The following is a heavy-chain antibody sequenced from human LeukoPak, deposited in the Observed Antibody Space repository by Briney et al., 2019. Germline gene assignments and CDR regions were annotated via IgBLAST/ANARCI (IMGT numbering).Heavy chain of an antibody. CDR2: ITNSGNSK. V-gene: IGHV3-48*01. D-gene: IGHD4-23*01. CDR3: AKDPLDYGGNGEGYYFDY. Sequence: GGSLRLSCAASEFTFSSYSMNWVRQAPGKGLEWVSYITNSGNSKSYADSVKGRSTISRDNTKNSLYLQMNGLRAEDTAVYYCAKDPLDYGGNGEGYYFDYWGQGTLVTVSS. J-gene: IGHJ4*02. CDR1: EFTFSSYS.